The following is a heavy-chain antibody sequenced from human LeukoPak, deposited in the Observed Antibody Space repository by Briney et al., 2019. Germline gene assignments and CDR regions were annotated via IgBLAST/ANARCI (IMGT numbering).Heavy chain of an antibody. V-gene: IGHV3-30*03. Sequence: GGSLRLSCAASGFTFSSYGMHWVRQAPGKGLEWVAVISYDGSNKYYADSVKGRFTISRDNSKNTLYLQMNSLRAEDTAVYYCARVKGYSYGHYYYGMDVWGQGTTVTVSS. J-gene: IGHJ6*02. D-gene: IGHD5-18*01. CDR3: ARVKGYSYGHYYYGMDV. CDR2: ISYDGSNK. CDR1: GFTFSSYG.